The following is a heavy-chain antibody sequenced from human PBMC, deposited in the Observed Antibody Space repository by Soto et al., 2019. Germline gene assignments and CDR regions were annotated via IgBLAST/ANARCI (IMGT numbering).Heavy chain of an antibody. CDR3: ARYSGSYFVENVHCFDP. D-gene: IGHD1-26*01. CDR2: IYYSGST. Sequence: KPSETLSLTCTVSGGSISSYYWSWIRQPPGKGLEWIGYIYYSGSTNYNPSLKSRVTISVDTSKNQFSLKLSSVTAADTAVYYCARYSGSYFVENVHCFDPWGQGTLVTVSS. V-gene: IGHV4-59*01. CDR1: GGSISSYY. J-gene: IGHJ5*02.